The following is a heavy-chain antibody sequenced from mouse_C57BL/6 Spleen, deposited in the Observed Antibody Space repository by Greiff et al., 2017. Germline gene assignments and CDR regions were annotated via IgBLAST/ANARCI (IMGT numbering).Heavy chain of an antibody. V-gene: IGHV1-22*01. D-gene: IGHD1-1*01. Sequence: EVKLQESGPELVKPGASVKMSCKASGYTFTDYNMHWVKQSHGKSLEWIGYINPNNGGTSYNQKFKGKATLTVNKSSSTAYMELRSLTSEDSAVYYCALLLRFYFDYWGQGTTLTVSS. CDR2: INPNNGGT. CDR1: GYTFTDYN. CDR3: ALLLRFYFDY. J-gene: IGHJ2*01.